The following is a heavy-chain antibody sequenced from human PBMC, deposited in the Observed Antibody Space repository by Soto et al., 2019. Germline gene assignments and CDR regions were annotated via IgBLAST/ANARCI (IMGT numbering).Heavy chain of an antibody. J-gene: IGHJ4*02. V-gene: IGHV1-46*03. D-gene: IGHD3-10*01. CDR1: GYTFTSYY. CDR3: ARDMAETPFDY. Sequence: QVQLVQSGAEVKKPGASVKVSCKASGYTFTSYYMHWVRQAPGQGLEWMGIINPSGGSTSYAQKFQGRGTMTRDTSTSTVYMELSSLRSEDTAVYYCARDMAETPFDYWGQGTLVTVSS. CDR2: INPSGGST.